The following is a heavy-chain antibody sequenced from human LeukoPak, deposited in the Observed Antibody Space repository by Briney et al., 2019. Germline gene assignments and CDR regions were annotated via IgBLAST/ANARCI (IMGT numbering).Heavy chain of an antibody. Sequence: SVKVSCKASGGTFSNYAINWVRQAPGQGLEWMGGILPIFGTPNYAQKFQGRVTITADESTSTSYMALSSLRSDDTAVYYCATPYHSGAFSSPFNIWGQGTMVTVSS. CDR1: GGTFSNYA. V-gene: IGHV1-69*01. CDR2: ILPIFGTP. J-gene: IGHJ3*02. D-gene: IGHD3-22*01. CDR3: ATPYHSGAFSSPFNI.